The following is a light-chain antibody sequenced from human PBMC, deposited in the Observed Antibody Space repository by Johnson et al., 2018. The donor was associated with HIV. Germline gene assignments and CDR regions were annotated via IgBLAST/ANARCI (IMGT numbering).Light chain of an antibody. Sequence: QSVLTQPPSVSAAPGQKVTISCSGSSSNIGNNYVSWYQQLPGTAPKVLIYENNQRPSGIPDRFSGSKSGTSATLGITGLQTGDEADYYCGTWHNSLSTGGVFGTGTKVTVL. CDR1: SSNIGNNY. J-gene: IGLJ1*01. CDR2: ENN. V-gene: IGLV1-51*02. CDR3: GTWHNSLSTGGV.